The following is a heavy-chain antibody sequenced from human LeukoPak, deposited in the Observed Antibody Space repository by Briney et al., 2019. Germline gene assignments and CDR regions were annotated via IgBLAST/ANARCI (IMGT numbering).Heavy chain of an antibody. Sequence: SETLSLTCAVYGGSFSGYYWSWIRQPPGKGLEWIGEINQSGSTNYNPSLKSRVTISVDTSKNQFSLKLSSVTAADTAVYYCARSRPFDYWGQGTLVTVSS. V-gene: IGHV4-34*01. J-gene: IGHJ4*02. CDR3: ARSRPFDY. CDR2: INQSGST. CDR1: GGSFSGYY.